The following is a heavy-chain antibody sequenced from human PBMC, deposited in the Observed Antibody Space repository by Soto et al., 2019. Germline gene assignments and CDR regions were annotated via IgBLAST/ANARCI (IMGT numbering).Heavy chain of an antibody. J-gene: IGHJ4*02. D-gene: IGHD5-18*01. Sequence: PSETLSLTCTVSGGSISNYYWSWIRQPPGKGLEWIGYIYSSGSTHYNPSLQSRVTISADASKNQVSLKVNSVTAADTAMYYCARDHPHSYGVYYFDYWGQGTPVTVS. CDR2: IYSSGST. CDR3: ARDHPHSYGVYYFDY. CDR1: GGSISNYY. V-gene: IGHV4-59*01.